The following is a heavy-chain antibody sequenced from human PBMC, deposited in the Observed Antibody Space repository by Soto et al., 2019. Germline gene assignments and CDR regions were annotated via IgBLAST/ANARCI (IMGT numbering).Heavy chain of an antibody. CDR1: GFTFSSYA. CDR3: AIGGLGTDQMGAPAGTLDY. V-gene: IGHV3-23*01. J-gene: IGHJ4*02. CDR2: ISGSGGST. Sequence: EVQLLESGGGLVQPGGSLRLSCAASGFTFSSYAMSWVRQTPGKGLEWVSAISGSGGSTYYADSVKGRFTISRDNSTNTLYLQMNSLRAEDMALYYCAIGGLGTDQMGAPAGTLDYWGQGTLVNVSS. D-gene: IGHD6-13*01.